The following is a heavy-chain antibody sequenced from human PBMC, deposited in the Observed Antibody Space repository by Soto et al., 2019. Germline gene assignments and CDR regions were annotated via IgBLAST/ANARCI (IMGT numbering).Heavy chain of an antibody. D-gene: IGHD3-10*01. J-gene: IGHJ4*02. V-gene: IGHV3-30-3*01. Sequence: QVQLVESGGGVVQPGRSLRLSCAASGFTFSSHSIQWVRQAPGKGLEWVAVISYDGSIKYYADSVKGRFTISRDNSKNTAYLQMNSLRAEDTAVFYCAREWSTSGDIDYWGQGTLVIVSS. CDR3: AREWSTSGDIDY. CDR2: ISYDGSIK. CDR1: GFTFSSHS.